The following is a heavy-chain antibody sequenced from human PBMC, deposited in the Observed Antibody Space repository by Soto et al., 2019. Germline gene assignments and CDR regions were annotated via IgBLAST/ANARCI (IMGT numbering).Heavy chain of an antibody. CDR3: ASDIVGATTNY. J-gene: IGHJ4*02. CDR1: GFTFSSYA. Sequence: EVQLLESGGGLVQPGGSLRLSCAASGFTFSSYAMSWVRQAPGKGLEWVSAISGSGGSTYYADSVKGRFTISRDNSKNTLYLQMNSLRAEDTSVYYCASDIVGATTNYLGQGTLVTVSS. D-gene: IGHD1-26*01. V-gene: IGHV3-23*01. CDR2: ISGSGGST.